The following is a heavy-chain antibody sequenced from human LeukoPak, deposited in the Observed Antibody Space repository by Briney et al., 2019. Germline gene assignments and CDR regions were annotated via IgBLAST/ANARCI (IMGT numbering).Heavy chain of an antibody. V-gene: IGHV3-7*03. CDR1: GFTFSSYW. D-gene: IGHD6-19*01. CDR3: AKFIPSSGWPIDY. CDR2: IKQDGREK. J-gene: IGHJ4*02. Sequence: GGSLRLSCGASGFTFSSYWMSWVRQAPGKGLEWVANIKQDGREKYYVDSVKGRFTISRDNSKNTLYLQMNSLRAEDTAVYYCAKFIPSSGWPIDYWGQGTLVTVSS.